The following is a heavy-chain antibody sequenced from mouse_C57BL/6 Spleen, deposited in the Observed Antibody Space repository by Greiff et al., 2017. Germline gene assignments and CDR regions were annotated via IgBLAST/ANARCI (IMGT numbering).Heavy chain of an antibody. CDR2: IYPGNSDT. CDR1: GYTFTSYW. V-gene: IGHV1-5*01. CDR3: TRRGVYYDYVDGFAY. D-gene: IGHD2-4*01. Sequence: EVQLQPSGTVLARPGASVKMSCKTSGYTFTSYWMHWVKQRPGQGLEWIGAIYPGNSDTSYNQKFKGKAKLTAVTSASPAYLGLSSLTNGDSAVYYCTRRGVYYDYVDGFAYWRQGTRVSVSA. J-gene: IGHJ3*01.